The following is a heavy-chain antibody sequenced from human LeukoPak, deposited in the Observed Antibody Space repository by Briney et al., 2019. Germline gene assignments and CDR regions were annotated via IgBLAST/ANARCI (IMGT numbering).Heavy chain of an antibody. CDR2: INSDGRMT. CDR1: GFTFSSYW. CDR3: ARSLVVGATYPYH. J-gene: IGHJ5*02. D-gene: IGHD1-26*01. Sequence: GGSLRLSCAASGFTFSSYWMHWVRQAPGKGLVWVSRINSDGRMTSYADSVKGRFTISRDNAKNSLYLQLNSLRAEDTAVYYCARSLVVGATYPYHWGQGTLVTVSS. V-gene: IGHV3-74*01.